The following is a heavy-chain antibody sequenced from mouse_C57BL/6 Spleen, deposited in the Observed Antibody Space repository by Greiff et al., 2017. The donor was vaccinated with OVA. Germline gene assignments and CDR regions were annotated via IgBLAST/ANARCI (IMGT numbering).Heavy chain of an antibody. CDR2: IHPSDSDT. D-gene: IGHD1-1*01. CDR1: GYTFTSYW. Sequence: QVQLKQPGAELVKPGASVKVSCKASGYTFTSYWMHWVKQRPGQGLEWIGRIHPSDSDTNYNQKFKGKATLTVDKSSSTAYMQLSSLTSEDSAVYYCAISYYYGSSRLDLAYWGQGTLVTVSA. J-gene: IGHJ3*01. CDR3: AISYYYGSSRLDLAY. V-gene: IGHV1-74*01.